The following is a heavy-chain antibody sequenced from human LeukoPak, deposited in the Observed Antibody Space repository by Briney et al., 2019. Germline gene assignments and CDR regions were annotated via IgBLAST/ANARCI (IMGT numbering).Heavy chain of an antibody. CDR2: IYYSGST. CDR1: GGSISSYF. V-gene: IGHV4-59*08. J-gene: IGHJ4*02. D-gene: IGHD1-14*01. Sequence: SETLSLTCTVSGGSISSYFWSWIRQPPGKGLEWIGYIYYSGSTAYNPSLKSRVTISVDTSKNQFFLKMGSVTAADTAVYYCARLIGSSTVADYWGQGTLVTVSS. CDR3: ARLIGSSTVADY.